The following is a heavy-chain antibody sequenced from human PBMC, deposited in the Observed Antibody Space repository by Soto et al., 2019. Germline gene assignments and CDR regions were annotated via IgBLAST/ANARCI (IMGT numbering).Heavy chain of an antibody. J-gene: IGHJ4*02. D-gene: IGHD3-16*01. CDR3: QTLGGDGYSFFDY. Sequence: QVQLVQSGAEVKKPGSSVKVSCKASGGTFSSYAISWVRQAPGQGLEWMGGFIPIFGTANYAQKFQGRGTITEDESTSTAYMELSSLRSEDTAVYYRQTLGGDGYSFFDYWGQGTLVTVSS. V-gene: IGHV1-69*01. CDR1: GGTFSSYA. CDR2: FIPIFGTA.